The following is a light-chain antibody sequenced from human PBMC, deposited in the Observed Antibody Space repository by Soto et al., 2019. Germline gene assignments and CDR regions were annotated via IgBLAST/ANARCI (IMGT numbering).Light chain of an antibody. Sequence: EILMTQSPATLSVSPGERAALSCRASQSVSSNFAWYQQKPGQAPRLLIYGATTRATGITARFSGSGSGTEFTLTISSLQSEDFAVYYCQQYNNWPYTFGQGTKLEI. J-gene: IGKJ2*01. CDR1: QSVSSN. CDR3: QQYNNWPYT. V-gene: IGKV3-15*01. CDR2: GAT.